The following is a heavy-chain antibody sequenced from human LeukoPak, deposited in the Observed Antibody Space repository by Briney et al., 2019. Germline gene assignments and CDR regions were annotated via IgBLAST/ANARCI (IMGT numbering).Heavy chain of an antibody. CDR3: AATHRGSYYPY. V-gene: IGHV3-23*01. Sequence: GGSLRLSCKGSGFVFNKYAMSWVRQSPGKGLDWVAAMSASGDTTYYADSVKGRFSISRDNTKNTLYLQMSSLRAEDMAVYYCAATHRGSYYPYWGQGTLVTVSS. CDR1: GFVFNKYA. CDR2: MSASGDTT. J-gene: IGHJ4*02. D-gene: IGHD1-26*01.